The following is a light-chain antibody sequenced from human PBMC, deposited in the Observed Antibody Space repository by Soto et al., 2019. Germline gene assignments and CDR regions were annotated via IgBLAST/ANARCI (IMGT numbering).Light chain of an antibody. Sequence: QSVLTQPPSVSAAPGQKVTISCSGDSSNIGYDDVSRYQQLPGRSPKHLIYDSDKRPSGIPDRFSGSKSGTSATLGITGLHTGDEADYYCGTWHSSRSAGPVFGGGTKLTVL. CDR3: GTWHSSRSAGPV. CDR2: DSD. V-gene: IGLV1-51*01. CDR1: SSNIGYDD. J-gene: IGLJ3*02.